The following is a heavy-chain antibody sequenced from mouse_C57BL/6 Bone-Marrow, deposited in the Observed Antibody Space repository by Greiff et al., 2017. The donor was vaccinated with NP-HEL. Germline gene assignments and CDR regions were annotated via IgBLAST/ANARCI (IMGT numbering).Heavy chain of an antibody. CDR3: APHPPGFAY. J-gene: IGHJ3*01. Sequence: QVQLKQSGPGLVQPSPSLSITCTVSGFSLTSYGVHWVRQSPGKGLEWLGVIWRGGSTDYNAAFMSRLSITEDNSKSQVFFKMNSLQADDTAIYCCAPHPPGFAYWGQGTLVTVSA. CDR2: IWRGGST. V-gene: IGHV2-5*01. CDR1: GFSLTSYG.